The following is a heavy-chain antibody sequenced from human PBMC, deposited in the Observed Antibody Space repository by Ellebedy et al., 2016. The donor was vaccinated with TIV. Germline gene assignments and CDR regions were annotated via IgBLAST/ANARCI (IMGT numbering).Heavy chain of an antibody. CDR2: IIPIFGTA. J-gene: IGHJ6*03. V-gene: IGHV1-69*13. CDR1: GGTFSSYA. CDR3: ARESYGDYGGYYYYYYMDV. D-gene: IGHD4-17*01. Sequence: SVKVSCXASGGTFSSYAISWVRQAPGQGLEWMGGIIPIFGTANYAQKFQGRVTITADESTSTAYMELSSLRSEDTAVYYCARESYGDYGGYYYYYYMDVWGKGTTVTVSS.